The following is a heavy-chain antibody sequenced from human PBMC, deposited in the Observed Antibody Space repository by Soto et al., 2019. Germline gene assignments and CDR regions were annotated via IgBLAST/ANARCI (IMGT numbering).Heavy chain of an antibody. D-gene: IGHD2-8*01. J-gene: IGHJ4*02. V-gene: IGHV3-23*01. CDR3: AKDQRKLALMVRGIDY. CDR2: ISGSGGST. CDR1: GFTFSSYA. Sequence: GGSLRLSCAASGFTFSSYAMSWVRQAPGKGLEWVSAISGSGGSTYYADSVKGRFTISRDNSKNTLYLQMNSLRAEDTAVYYCAKDQRKLALMVRGIDYWGQGTLVTVSS.